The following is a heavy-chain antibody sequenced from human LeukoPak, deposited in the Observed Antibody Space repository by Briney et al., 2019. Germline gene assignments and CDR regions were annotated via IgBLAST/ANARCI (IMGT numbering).Heavy chain of an antibody. D-gene: IGHD3-10*01. CDR2: ISYDGNTK. CDR3: AKDGRQRKTYFYGSGSANAFDI. CDR1: GFTFSSYA. Sequence: GGSLRLSCAASGFTFSSYAMSWVRQAPGKGLEWVAVISYDGNTKYYADSVKGRFTISRDNSKNTLYLQMNSLRAEDTAVYYCAKDGRQRKTYFYGSGSANAFDIWGQGTMVTVSS. V-gene: IGHV3-30*18. J-gene: IGHJ3*02.